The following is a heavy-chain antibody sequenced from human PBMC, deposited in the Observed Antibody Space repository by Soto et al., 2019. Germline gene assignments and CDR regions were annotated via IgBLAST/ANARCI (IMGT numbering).Heavy chain of an antibody. Sequence: SQTLPLTCAVYGGSFSGHDWTWIRQPPGTGLEWIGEINHSGSSNYNPSLKSRVTISVDTSKNQFSLKLTSVTAADTAVYYCARDKITGLFDYWGQGTLVTVPQ. CDR3: ARDKITGLFDY. CDR1: GGSFSGHD. CDR2: INHSGSS. J-gene: IGHJ4*02. D-gene: IGHD2-8*02. V-gene: IGHV4-34*01.